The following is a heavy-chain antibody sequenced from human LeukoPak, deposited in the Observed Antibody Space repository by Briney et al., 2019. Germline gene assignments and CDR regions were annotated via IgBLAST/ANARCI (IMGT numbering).Heavy chain of an antibody. CDR2: IIPSGGST. CDR3: ARDLGQRGGYYYYGMDV. V-gene: IGHV1-46*01. CDR1: GYTFTSYY. Sequence: ASVKVSCKASGYTFTSYYMHWVRQAPGQGLEWMGIIIPSGGSTSYAQKFQGRVTMTRDTSTSTVYMELSSLRSEDTAVYYCARDLGQRGGYYYYGMDVWGQGTTVTVSS. J-gene: IGHJ6*02.